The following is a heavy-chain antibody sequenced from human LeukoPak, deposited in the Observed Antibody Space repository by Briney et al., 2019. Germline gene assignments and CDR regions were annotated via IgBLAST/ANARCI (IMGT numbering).Heavy chain of an antibody. CDR2: ISAYNGNT. V-gene: IGHV1-18*01. CDR3: ARDLPKAFDYYDSSGYYSGVKGDNWFDP. D-gene: IGHD3-22*01. Sequence: GASVKVSCEASGYTFTSYGISWVRQAPGQGLEWMGWISAYNGNTNYAQKLQGRVTMTTDTSTSTAYMELRSLRSDDTAVYYCARDLPKAFDYYDSSGYYSGVKGDNWFDPWGQGTLVTVSS. CDR1: GYTFTSYG. J-gene: IGHJ5*02.